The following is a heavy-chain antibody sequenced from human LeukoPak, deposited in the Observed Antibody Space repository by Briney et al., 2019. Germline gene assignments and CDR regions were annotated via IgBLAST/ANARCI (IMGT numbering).Heavy chain of an antibody. V-gene: IGHV1-8*02. J-gene: IGHJ4*02. D-gene: IGHD1-1*01. CDR1: GYTFTGYY. CDR3: ARGDNWNDIDY. CDR2: INPNSGNT. Sequence: ASVKVSCKASGYTFTGYYMHWVRQAPGQGLEWMGWINPNSGNTGYAQKFQGRVTMTRNTSISTAYMELSSLRSEDTAVYYCARGDNWNDIDYWGQGTLVTVSS.